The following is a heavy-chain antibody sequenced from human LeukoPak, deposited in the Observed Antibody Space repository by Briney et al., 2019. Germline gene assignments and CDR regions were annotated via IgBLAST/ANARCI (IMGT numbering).Heavy chain of an antibody. V-gene: IGHV1-2*02. CDR2: INPNSGGT. Sequence: ASVKVSCKASGYTFTGYYMHWVRQAPGQGLEWMGWINPNSGGTNYAQKFQGRVTMTRDTSISTAYMELSRLRSDDTAVYYCAREIIWGATAFDIWGQGTMVTVSS. D-gene: IGHD1-26*01. CDR3: AREIIWGATAFDI. CDR1: GYTFTGYY. J-gene: IGHJ3*02.